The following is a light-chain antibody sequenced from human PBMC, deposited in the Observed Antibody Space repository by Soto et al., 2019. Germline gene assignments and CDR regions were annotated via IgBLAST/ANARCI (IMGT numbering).Light chain of an antibody. CDR3: QQYGSSPVT. CDR2: VAS. J-gene: IGKJ1*01. Sequence: EILFTQSPGTLSLSPGGRGTLSSRASQSVSSSSLAWYQQRPGQAPNLLIYVASSRATGIPDRFSGSGSGTDFTLTISRLEPEDFAVYYCQQYGSSPVTFGQGTKV. CDR1: QSVSSSS. V-gene: IGKV3-20*01.